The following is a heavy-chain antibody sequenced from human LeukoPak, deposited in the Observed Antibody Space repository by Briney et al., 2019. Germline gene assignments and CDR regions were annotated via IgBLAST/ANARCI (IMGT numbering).Heavy chain of an antibody. V-gene: IGHV3-7*02. CDR3: ARAPTSYYYFDY. CDR1: GFTFNIYW. J-gene: IGHJ4*02. D-gene: IGHD1-26*01. Sequence: GGSLRLSCAASGFTFNIYWMSWVRQAPGTGLEWVANINQDGSEKYYVDSVKGRFTISRDNAKNSLYLQMNSLRAEDTAVYYCARAPTSYYYFDYWGQGTLVTVSS. CDR2: INQDGSEK.